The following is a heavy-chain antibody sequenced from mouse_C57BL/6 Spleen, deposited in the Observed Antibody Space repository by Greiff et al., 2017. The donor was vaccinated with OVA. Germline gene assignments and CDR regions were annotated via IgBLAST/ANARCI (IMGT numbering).Heavy chain of an antibody. CDR2: IYPRSGNT. CDR1: GYTFTSYG. Sequence: VKLQESGAELARPGASVKLSCKASGYTFTSYGISWVKQRTGQGLEWIGEIYPRSGNTYYNEKFKGKATLTADKSSSTAYMELRSLTSEDSAVYFCAREETYAYWGQGTLVTVSA. V-gene: IGHV1-81*01. J-gene: IGHJ3*01. CDR3: AREETYAY.